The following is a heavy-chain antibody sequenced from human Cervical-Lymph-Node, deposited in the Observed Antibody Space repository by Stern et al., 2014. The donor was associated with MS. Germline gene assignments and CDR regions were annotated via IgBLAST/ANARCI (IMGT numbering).Heavy chain of an antibody. CDR2: IGSRSSPI. J-gene: IGHJ6*02. CDR3: ARDRVTIPSSSYHGVDV. D-gene: IGHD3-3*01. CDR1: GFTFSSYS. V-gene: IGHV3-48*01. Sequence: EVQLVQSGGGLVQPGGSLRLSCAASGFTFSSYSMNWVRQAPGKGLEWVSYIGSRSSPIYDAASVKGRFTISRDNAKNSLYLQMNSLRAEDTAVYYCARDRVTIPSSSYHGVDVWGQGTTVTVSS.